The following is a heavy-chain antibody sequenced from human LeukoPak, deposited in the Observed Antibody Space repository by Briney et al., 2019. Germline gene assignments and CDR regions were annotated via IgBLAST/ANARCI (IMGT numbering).Heavy chain of an antibody. Sequence: SETLSLTCAVYGGSFSGYYWSWIRQPPGKGLEWIGEINHSGSTNYNPSLKSRVTISVDTSKNQFSLKLSSVTAADTAVYYCGRVGDYDSSGMLDYWGQGTLVTVSS. D-gene: IGHD3-22*01. CDR1: GGSFSGYY. V-gene: IGHV4-34*01. CDR3: GRVGDYDSSGMLDY. CDR2: INHSGST. J-gene: IGHJ4*02.